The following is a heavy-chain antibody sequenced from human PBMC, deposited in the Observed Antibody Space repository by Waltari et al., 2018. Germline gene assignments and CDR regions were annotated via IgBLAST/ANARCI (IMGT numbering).Heavy chain of an antibody. V-gene: IGHV3-7*04. CDR3: ARFNMVYDSGRPDYFDY. J-gene: IGHJ4*02. CDR1: GFTFSSHW. CDR2: IKQDGSDK. D-gene: IGHD2-8*01. Sequence: QLVESGGGLVQPGGSLRLSCAASGFTFSSHWMSWVRRTPGKGLEWVANIKQDGSDKYYVDSLKGRFTISRDNAKNSLYLQMNSLRAEDTAVYYCARFNMVYDSGRPDYFDYWGQGTLVTVSS.